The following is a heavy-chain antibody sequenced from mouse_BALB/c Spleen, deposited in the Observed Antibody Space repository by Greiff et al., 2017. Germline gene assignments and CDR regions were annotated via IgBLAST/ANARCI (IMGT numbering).Heavy chain of an antibody. CDR2: IDPENGDT. CDR3: KGPFPTYYAMDY. J-gene: IGHJ4*01. Sequence: VQLKESGAELVRSGASVKLSCTASGFNIKDYYMHWVKQRPEQGLEWIGWIDPENGDTEYAPKFQGKATMTADTSSNTAYLQLSSLTSEDTAVYYCKGPFPTYYAMDYWGQGTSVTVSS. V-gene: IGHV14-4*02. CDR1: GFNIKDYY. D-gene: IGHD2-10*01.